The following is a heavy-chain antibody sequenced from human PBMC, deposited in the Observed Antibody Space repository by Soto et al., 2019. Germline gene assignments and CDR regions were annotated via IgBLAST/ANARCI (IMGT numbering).Heavy chain of an antibody. CDR2: ISGSGGST. CDR3: AQPPYYDIWTGYSVRDY. V-gene: IGHV3-23*01. D-gene: IGHD3-9*01. Sequence: PGGSLRLSCAASGFTFSSYAMSWVRQAPGKGLEWVSAISGSGGSTYYADSVKGRFTISRDNSKNTLYLQMSSLRAEDTAVYYCAQPPYYDIWTGYSVRDYWGQGTLVTVSS. J-gene: IGHJ4*02. CDR1: GFTFSSYA.